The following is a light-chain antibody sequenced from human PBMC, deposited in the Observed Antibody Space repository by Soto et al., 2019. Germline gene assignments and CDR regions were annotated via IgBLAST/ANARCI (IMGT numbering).Light chain of an antibody. V-gene: IGKV1-5*03. CDR2: KAS. J-gene: IGKJ1*01. CDR3: QQYNSYPLT. Sequence: DIHMTQSPSTLSAWGLDGGSIACRASQSISSWLAWYQQKPGKAPKLLIYKASSLESGVPSTFSGSGSGTEFTLTISSLQPDDSATYYCQQYNSYPLTFGQGTKVDIK. CDR1: QSISSW.